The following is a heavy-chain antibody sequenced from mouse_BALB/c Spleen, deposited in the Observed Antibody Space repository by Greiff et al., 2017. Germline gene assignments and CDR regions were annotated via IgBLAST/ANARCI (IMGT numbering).Heavy chain of an antibody. CDR2: ISSGSSTI. D-gene: IGHD2-4*01. CDR3: ARSDDYDVRRYYAMDY. CDR1: GFTFSSFG. Sequence: EVMLVESGGGLVQPGGSRKLSCAASGFTFSSFGMHWVRQAPEKGLEWVAYISSGSSTIYYADTVKGRFTISRDNPKNTLFLQMTSLRSEDTAMYYCARSDDYDVRRYYAMDYWGQGTSVTVSS. J-gene: IGHJ4*01. V-gene: IGHV5-17*02.